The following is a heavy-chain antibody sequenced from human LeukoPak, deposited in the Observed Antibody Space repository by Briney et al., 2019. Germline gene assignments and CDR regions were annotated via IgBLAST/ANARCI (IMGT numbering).Heavy chain of an antibody. CDR2: ISGSGGST. V-gene: IGHV3-23*01. D-gene: IGHD4-17*01. CDR1: GFTFSSYA. CDR3: ARDPNGDYIGAFDM. Sequence: GGSLRLSCAASGFTFSSYAMSWVRQAPGRGLEWVSTISGSGGSTYYADSVKGRFTISRDNSKYTLFLQMNSLRAEDTAVYYCARDPNGDYIGAFDMWGPGTMVTVSS. J-gene: IGHJ3*02.